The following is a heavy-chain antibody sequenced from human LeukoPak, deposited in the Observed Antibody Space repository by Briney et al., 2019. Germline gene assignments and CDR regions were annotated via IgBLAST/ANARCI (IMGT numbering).Heavy chain of an antibody. CDR2: ISSSSSTI. CDR3: ARGPNYYDSSGYYIDY. D-gene: IGHD3-22*01. CDR1: GFTFDDYT. V-gene: IGHV3-48*01. Sequence: GGSLRPSCAASGFTFDDYTMHWVRQAPGKGLEWVSYISSSSSTIYYADSVKGRFTISRDNAKNSLYLQMNSLRAEDTAVYYCARGPNYYDSSGYYIDYWGQGTLVTVSS. J-gene: IGHJ4*02.